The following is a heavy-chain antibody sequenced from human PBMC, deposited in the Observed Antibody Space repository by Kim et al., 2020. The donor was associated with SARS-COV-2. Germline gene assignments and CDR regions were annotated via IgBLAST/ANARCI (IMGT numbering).Heavy chain of an antibody. J-gene: IGHJ5*02. D-gene: IGHD2-15*01. V-gene: IGHV4-31*03. Sequence: SETLSLTCTVSGGSISSGGYYWSWIRQHPGKGLEWIGYIYYSGSTYYNPSLKSRVTISVDTSKNQFSLKLSSVTAADTAVYYCARRVVVAATRFYWFDPWGQGTLVTVSS. CDR1: GGSISSGGYY. CDR3: ARRVVVAATRFYWFDP. CDR2: IYYSGST.